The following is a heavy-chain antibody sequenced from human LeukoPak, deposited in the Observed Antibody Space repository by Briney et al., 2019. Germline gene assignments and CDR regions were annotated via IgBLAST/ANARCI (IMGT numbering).Heavy chain of an antibody. CDR1: GFTFDDYA. CDR2: ISWNSGSI. V-gene: IGHV3-9*01. D-gene: IGHD3-10*01. Sequence: PGGSLRLSCAASGFTFDDYAMHWVRQAPGKGLERVSGISWNSGSIGYADSVKGRFTISRDNAKNSLYLQMNSLRAEDTALYYCAKPTGYGSGSYYRPDAFDIWGQGTMVTVSS. CDR3: AKPTGYGSGSYYRPDAFDI. J-gene: IGHJ3*02.